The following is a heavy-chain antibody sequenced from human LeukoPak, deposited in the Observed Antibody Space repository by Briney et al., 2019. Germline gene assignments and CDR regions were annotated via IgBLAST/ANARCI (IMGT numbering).Heavy chain of an antibody. J-gene: IGHJ4*02. CDR1: GFSFSDYY. CDR3: ARDQIGPDTSFDY. V-gene: IGHV3-11*01. Sequence: GGSLRLSCAASGFSFSDYYMNWIRQAPGKGLEWVSYISSSDSTIYYAESVKGRFTISRDNAKNSLYLQMNSLRAEDTAVYYCARDQIGPDTSFDYWGQGTLVTVSS. D-gene: IGHD2-2*02. CDR2: ISSSDSTI.